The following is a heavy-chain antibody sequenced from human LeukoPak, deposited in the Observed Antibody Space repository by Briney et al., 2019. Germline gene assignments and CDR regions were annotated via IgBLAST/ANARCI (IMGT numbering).Heavy chain of an antibody. D-gene: IGHD3-10*01. CDR2: IKPHGSEK. CDR1: GFSFSTYW. V-gene: IGHV3-7*01. J-gene: IGHJ3*02. CDR3: ARSPRLLWFGESPLSYGFDI. Sequence: GGSLRLSCAASGFSFSTYWMSWVRQAPWRGLEWVANIKPHGSEKYYVDSVTRRFTISRDNAKNSLYLQMTSLRAEDTAVYDCARSPRLLWFGESPLSYGFDIWGQGTMVTVSS.